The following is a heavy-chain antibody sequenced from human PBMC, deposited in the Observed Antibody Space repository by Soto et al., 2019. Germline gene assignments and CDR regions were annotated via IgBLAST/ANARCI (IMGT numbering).Heavy chain of an antibody. CDR1: GGSTSSDNY. J-gene: IGHJ4*02. D-gene: IGHD3-16*01. V-gene: IGHV4-30-4*01. CDR3: AREGGESSDGLYYFDS. CDR2: IYYSGNT. Sequence: SETLSLTXTVSGGSTSSDNYWSWIRQPPGKGLEWIGHIYYSGNTDYNPSLKSRLAISIDPSKNQFSLKLSSVTAANTAVYFCAREGGESSDGLYYFDSWGQGSLVTVSS.